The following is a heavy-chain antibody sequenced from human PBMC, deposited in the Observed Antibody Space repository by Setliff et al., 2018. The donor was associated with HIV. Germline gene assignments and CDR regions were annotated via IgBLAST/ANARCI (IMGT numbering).Heavy chain of an antibody. V-gene: IGHV4-39*07. J-gene: IGHJ5*02. CDR2: LHYRGNT. CDR3: ASDMTYYFDSSGSFGWFDP. D-gene: IGHD3-22*01. Sequence: KPSETLSLTCTVSGGSISSSTYYWGWIRQSPGKGLEWSGSLHYRGNTYYNSSLKSRVTISLDTSKNQFSLKLNSVTAADTAVYYCASDMTYYFDSSGSFGWFDPWGQGTLVTVSS. CDR1: GGSISSSTYY.